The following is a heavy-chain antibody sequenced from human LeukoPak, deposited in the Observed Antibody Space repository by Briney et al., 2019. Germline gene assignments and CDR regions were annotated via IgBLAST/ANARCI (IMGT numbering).Heavy chain of an antibody. Sequence: PGGSLRLSCAASGFTVSRNFMTWVRQAPGKGLEWVSVVYSGGTTYHADSVKGRFTISRDISKNTLYLQMNSLRGEGTAIYYCARYPDFYYAMDVWGQGTTVTVSS. V-gene: IGHV3-53*01. CDR2: VYSGGTT. CDR3: ARYPDFYYAMDV. CDR1: GFTVSRNF. D-gene: IGHD3-16*02. J-gene: IGHJ6*02.